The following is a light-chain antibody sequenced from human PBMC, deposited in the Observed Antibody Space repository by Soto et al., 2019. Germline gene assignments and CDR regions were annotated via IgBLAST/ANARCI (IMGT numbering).Light chain of an antibody. J-gene: IGKJ3*01. CDR3: QQFDNPPIT. V-gene: IGKV1-39*01. CDR2: AAS. CDR1: QNIRVY. Sequence: DIQMTQSPSSLSASVGDRVTITCRARQNIRVYLNWYQQKPGKAPKPLIYAASTLLSGVPSRFSGSGSGTDFTLTISSLQPEDFATYYCQQFDNPPITFGPGTKVDIK.